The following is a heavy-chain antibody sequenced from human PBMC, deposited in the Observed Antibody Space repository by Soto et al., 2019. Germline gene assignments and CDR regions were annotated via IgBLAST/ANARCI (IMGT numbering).Heavy chain of an antibody. CDR1: GGSISSSNW. Sequence: QVQLQESGPGLVKPSGTLSLTYAVSGGSISSSNWWSWVRQPPGKGLEWIGEIYHSGSTNYNPSLKSRVTISVDKSKNQFSLKLSSVTAADTAVYYCASRDCSGGSCYPGRYYYGMDVWGQGTTVTVSS. V-gene: IGHV4-4*02. CDR3: ASRDCSGGSCYPGRYYYGMDV. D-gene: IGHD2-15*01. CDR2: IYHSGST. J-gene: IGHJ6*02.